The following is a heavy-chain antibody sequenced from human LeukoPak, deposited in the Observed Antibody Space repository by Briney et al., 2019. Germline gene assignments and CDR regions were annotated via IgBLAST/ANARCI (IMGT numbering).Heavy chain of an antibody. CDR3: ARDQWLLRGGDHDAFDI. CDR2: IFHSGTT. D-gene: IGHD6-19*01. CDR1: GGSISSTHW. J-gene: IGHJ3*02. Sequence: SETLSLTCAVSGGSISSTHWWNWVRQPPGKGLEWIGEIFHSGTTNYNPSLKSRVTISIDKSKNQFSLKLRSVTAANTAVYYCARDQWLLRGGDHDAFDIWGQGTMVTVSS. V-gene: IGHV4-4*02.